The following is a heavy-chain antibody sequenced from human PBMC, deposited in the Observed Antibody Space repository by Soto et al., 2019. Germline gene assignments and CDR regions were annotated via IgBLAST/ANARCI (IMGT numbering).Heavy chain of an antibody. CDR1: AGSISSGGYS. CDR3: ARAPPGPSPRWVL. Sequence: SETLSLTCPVSAGSISSGGYSWSWIRQSPEKGLEWIGCIYPTGNTYYHPSLKSRVTISVDTSRNQFSLNLTSVTAADTAVYYCARAPPGPSPRWVLWGQGTTVTVSS. CDR2: IYPTGNT. D-gene: IGHD3-10*01. V-gene: IGHV4-30-2*06. J-gene: IGHJ6*02.